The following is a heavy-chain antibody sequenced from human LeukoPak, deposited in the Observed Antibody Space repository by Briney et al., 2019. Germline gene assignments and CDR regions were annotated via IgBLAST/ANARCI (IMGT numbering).Heavy chain of an antibody. Sequence: SETLSLACTVSGGSIGSYYWSWIRQPPGKGLEWIGYIYDSGSTNYNPSLKSRVTISVDTSKNQFSLKLNSVTAADTAGYYCACLTTADAFDIWGQGTMVTVSS. V-gene: IGHV4-59*01. D-gene: IGHD3-22*01. CDR3: ACLTTADAFDI. J-gene: IGHJ3*02. CDR2: IYDSGST. CDR1: GGSIGSYY.